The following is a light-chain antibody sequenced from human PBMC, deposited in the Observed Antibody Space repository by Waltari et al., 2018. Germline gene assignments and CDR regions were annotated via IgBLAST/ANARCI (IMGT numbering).Light chain of an antibody. Sequence: DIQMTQSPSSLSASVGDRVTITCRESQSISSYLNWYQQKPGKAPKLLIYAASSLQSGVPSRFSGSGSGTDFTLTISSLQAEDVAVYYCQQYFRAPYTFGQGTKLEIK. V-gene: IGKV1-39*01. CDR2: AAS. CDR1: QSISSY. J-gene: IGKJ2*01. CDR3: QQYFRAPYT.